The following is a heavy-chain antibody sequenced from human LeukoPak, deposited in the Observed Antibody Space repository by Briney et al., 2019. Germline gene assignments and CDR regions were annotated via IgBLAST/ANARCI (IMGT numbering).Heavy chain of an antibody. J-gene: IGHJ5*02. CDR3: ARDSGYDFWFDA. Sequence: PSETLSLTCTVSGGSISSHQWSWIRQPPGKGLEWMGHSYNSGTTNYNPSLKSRVTISVDTSKNQFTLKLASVTAADTAVYYCARDSGYDFWFDAWGQGTLAIVSS. CDR2: SYNSGTT. V-gene: IGHV4-59*11. D-gene: IGHD5-12*01. CDR1: GGSISSHQ.